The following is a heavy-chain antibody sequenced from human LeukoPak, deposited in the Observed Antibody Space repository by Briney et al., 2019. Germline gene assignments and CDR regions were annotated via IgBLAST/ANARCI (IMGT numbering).Heavy chain of an antibody. V-gene: IGHV3-7*01. CDR3: ARHNPNCGGDCYVAFDI. CDR1: GFTFSSYW. J-gene: IGHJ3*02. D-gene: IGHD2-21*02. CDR2: IKQDGSEK. Sequence: GGSLRLSCAASGFTFSSYWMSWVRQAPGKGLEWVANIKQDGSEKYYVDSVKGRFTISRDNAKNSLYLQMNSLRAEDTAVYYCARHNPNCGGDCYVAFDIWGQGTMVTVSS.